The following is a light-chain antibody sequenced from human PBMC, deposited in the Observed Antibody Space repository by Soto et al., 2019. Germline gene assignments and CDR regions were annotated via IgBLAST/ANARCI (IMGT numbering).Light chain of an antibody. J-gene: IGKJ4*01. CDR2: AAS. Sequence: DIQLTQSPAFLSASLGDRVTISCRASQGISSHLAWYQHKPGKAPELLIYAASTLQSGVPSRFSGSGSGTEFTLTISSLQPEDFATYFCQHLNSYPRALSFGGGTKVEIK. CDR1: QGISSH. CDR3: QHLNSYPRALS. V-gene: IGKV1-9*01.